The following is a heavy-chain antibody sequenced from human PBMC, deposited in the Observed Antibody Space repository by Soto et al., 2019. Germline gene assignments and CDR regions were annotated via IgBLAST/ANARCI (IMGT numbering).Heavy chain of an antibody. Sequence: ASVKVSCKASGYTFTSYGISWERQAPGQGLEWMGWISAYNGNTSYAQKLQGRVTMTTDTSTSTAYMELRSLRSDDTAVYYCAREGRRGGPSGYWGQGTLVTFSS. CDR1: GYTFTSYG. J-gene: IGHJ4*02. CDR2: ISAYNGNT. V-gene: IGHV1-18*04. D-gene: IGHD1-1*01. CDR3: AREGRRGGPSGY.